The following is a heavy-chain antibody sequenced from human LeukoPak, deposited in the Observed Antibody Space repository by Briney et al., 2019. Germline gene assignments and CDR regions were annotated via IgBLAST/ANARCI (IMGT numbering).Heavy chain of an antibody. CDR2: MNPNSGNT. CDR3: ARGITIAAAGTSYYYYGMDV. V-gene: IGHV1-8*01. Sequence: GGPVKVSCKASGYTFTSYDINWVRQATGQGLEWMGWMNPNSGNTGYAQKFQGRVTMTRNTSISTAYMELSSLRSEDTAVYYCARGITIAAAGTSYYYYGMDVWGQGTTVTVSS. D-gene: IGHD6-13*01. J-gene: IGHJ6*02. CDR1: GYTFTSYD.